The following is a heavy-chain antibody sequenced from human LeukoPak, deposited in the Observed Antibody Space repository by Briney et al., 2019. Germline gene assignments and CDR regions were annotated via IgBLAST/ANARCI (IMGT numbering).Heavy chain of an antibody. Sequence: GGSLRLSCAASEFTFSSYAMNWVRQAPGKGLEWVSAISGSGGSTYYADSVKGRFTISRDNPKNTLYLQMNSLRAEDTAVYYCAKGRNKKEYDYDSSGSNYFDYWGQGTLVTVSS. D-gene: IGHD3-22*01. CDR3: AKGRNKKEYDYDSSGSNYFDY. CDR2: ISGSGGST. J-gene: IGHJ4*02. V-gene: IGHV3-23*01. CDR1: EFTFSSYA.